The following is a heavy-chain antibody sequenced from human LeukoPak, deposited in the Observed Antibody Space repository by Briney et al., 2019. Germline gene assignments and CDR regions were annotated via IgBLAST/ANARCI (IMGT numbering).Heavy chain of an antibody. CDR1: GGSFSGYY. V-gene: IGHV4-34*01. J-gene: IGHJ4*02. CDR2: INHSGST. Sequence: TSETLSLTCAVYGGSFSGYYWSWTRQPPGKGLEWIGEINHSGSTNYNPSLKSRVTISVDTSKNQFSLKLSSVTAADTAVYYCARLTAAAATGVDYWGQGTLVTVSS. CDR3: ARLTAAAATGVDY. D-gene: IGHD6-13*01.